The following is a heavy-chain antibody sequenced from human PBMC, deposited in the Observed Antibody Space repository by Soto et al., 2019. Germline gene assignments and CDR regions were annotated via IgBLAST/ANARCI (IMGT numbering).Heavy chain of an antibody. CDR3: ARATAMVWDAFDI. CDR2: INAGNGNT. J-gene: IGHJ3*02. V-gene: IGHV1-3*01. CDR1: GYTITSNA. Sequence: ASVKISCTASGYTITSNAMHWVRQTPGQRLEWMGWINAGNGNTKYSQKFQGRVTITRDTSASTAYMELSSLRSEDTAVYYCARATAMVWDAFDIWGQGTMVTVSS. D-gene: IGHD5-18*01.